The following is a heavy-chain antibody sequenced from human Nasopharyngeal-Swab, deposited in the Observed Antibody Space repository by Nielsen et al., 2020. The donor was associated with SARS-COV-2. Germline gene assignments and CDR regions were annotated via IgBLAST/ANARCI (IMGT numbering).Heavy chain of an antibody. Sequence: WIRQPPGKGLEWVSYISSSSSTIYYADSVKGRFTISRDNAKNSLYLQMNSLRAEDTAVYYCARAVDIEVVVAASDYWGQGTLVTVSS. CDR2: ISSSSSTI. CDR3: ARAVDIEVVVAASDY. V-gene: IGHV3-48*04. J-gene: IGHJ4*02. D-gene: IGHD2-15*01.